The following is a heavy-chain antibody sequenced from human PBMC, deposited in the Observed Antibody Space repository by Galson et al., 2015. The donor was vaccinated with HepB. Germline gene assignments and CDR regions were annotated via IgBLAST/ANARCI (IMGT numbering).Heavy chain of an antibody. CDR1: GFTFSSYG. D-gene: IGHD5-24*01. V-gene: IGHV3-30*03. CDR2: ISYDGSNK. J-gene: IGHJ3*02. Sequence: SLRLSCAASGFTFSSYGMHWVRQAPGKGLEWVAVISYDGSNKYYADSVKGRFTISRDNSKNTLYLQMNSLRAEDTAVYYCVAKGDGYKNDAFDIWGQGTMVTVSS. CDR3: VAKGDGYKNDAFDI.